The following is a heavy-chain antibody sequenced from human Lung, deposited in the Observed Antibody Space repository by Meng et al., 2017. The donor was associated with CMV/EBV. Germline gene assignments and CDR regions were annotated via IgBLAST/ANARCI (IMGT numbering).Heavy chain of an antibody. CDR2: INTNTGKP. D-gene: IGHD6-25*01. V-gene: IGHV7-4-1*02. CDR3: ARDSEAADY. CDR1: GYTFTTYG. J-gene: IGHJ4*02. Sequence: QGQLVQPGSHLKKPGASLRISCKASGYTFTTYGMNWVRQAPGQGLEWMGWINTNTGKPTYAQGLTGRFVFSLDTSDSTAYLQISSLKAEDTAVYYCARDSEAADYWGQGTLVTVSS.